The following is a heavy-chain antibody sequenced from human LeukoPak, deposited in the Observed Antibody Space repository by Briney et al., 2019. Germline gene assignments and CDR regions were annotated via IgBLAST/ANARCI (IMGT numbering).Heavy chain of an antibody. CDR1: GYTFTGYY. V-gene: IGHV1-2*02. Sequence: ASVKVSCKASGYTFTGYYMHWVRQAPGQGLEWMGWINPNSGGTNYAQKFQGRVTMTRDTSISTAYMELRSLRSDDTAVYYCARALPRRVVPVDYWGQGTLVTVSS. CDR2: INPNSGGT. CDR3: ARALPRRVVPVDY. J-gene: IGHJ4*02. D-gene: IGHD2-2*01.